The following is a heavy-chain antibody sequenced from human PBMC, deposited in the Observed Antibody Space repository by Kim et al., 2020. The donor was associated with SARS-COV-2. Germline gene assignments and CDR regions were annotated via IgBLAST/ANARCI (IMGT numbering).Heavy chain of an antibody. CDR3: ARARPYYYYGMDV. D-gene: IGHD6-6*01. Sequence: YNPSRKSRVTISVDTSTNQFSRKLSSVTAADTAVYYCARARPYYYYGMDVWGQGTTVTVSS. J-gene: IGHJ6*02. V-gene: IGHV4-34*01.